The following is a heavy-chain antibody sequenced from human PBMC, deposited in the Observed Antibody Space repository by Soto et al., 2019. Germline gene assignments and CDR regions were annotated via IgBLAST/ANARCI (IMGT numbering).Heavy chain of an antibody. CDR2: ISSTTSYV. J-gene: IGHJ5*01. V-gene: IGHV3-21*06. CDR3: ARDPSEGRVGNWFES. D-gene: IGHD2-2*01. CDR1: GFTFSRYG. Sequence: GGSLRLSCAASGFTFSRYGMNWLRQAPGRGLEWVASISSTTSYVYYADSVKGRFSTSRDNAKNILYLEMYALRTEDTAVYYCARDPSEGRVGNWFESWGQGTLVTVSS.